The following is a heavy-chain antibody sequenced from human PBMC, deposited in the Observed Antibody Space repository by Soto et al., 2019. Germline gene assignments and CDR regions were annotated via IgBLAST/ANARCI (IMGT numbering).Heavy chain of an antibody. CDR3: ARDGGYYDSSGSRVAFDI. J-gene: IGHJ3*02. Sequence: SETLSLTCTVSGGSISSGGYYWSWIRQHPGKGLEWIGYIYYSGSTYYNPSLKSRVTISVDTSRNQFSLKLSSVTAADTAVYYCARDGGYYDSSGSRVAFDIWGQGTMVTVSS. CDR1: GGSISSGGYY. CDR2: IYYSGST. D-gene: IGHD3-22*01. V-gene: IGHV4-31*03.